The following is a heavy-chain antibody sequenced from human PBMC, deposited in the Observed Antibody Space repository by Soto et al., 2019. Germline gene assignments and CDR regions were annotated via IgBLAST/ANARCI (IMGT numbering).Heavy chain of an antibody. CDR1: GYTFTSYG. V-gene: IGHV1-18*04. CDR2: ISAYNGNT. J-gene: IGHJ6*02. D-gene: IGHD3-10*01. Sequence: GASVKVSCKASGYTFTSYGISWVRQAPGQGLEWMGWISAYNGNTNYAQKLQGRVTMTTDTSTSTAYMELRSLRSDDTAVYYCERNMGSGSYYDRIVDYYYYGMDVWGQGTTVTVSS. CDR3: ERNMGSGSYYDRIVDYYYYGMDV.